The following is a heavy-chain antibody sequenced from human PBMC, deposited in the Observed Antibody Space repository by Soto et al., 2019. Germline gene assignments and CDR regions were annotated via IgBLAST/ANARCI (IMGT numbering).Heavy chain of an antibody. J-gene: IGHJ4*02. CDR3: AKDHRVESSAYYDFDY. Sequence: PGGSLRLSCAASGFSFSSYAMSWVRQAPGKGLEWVSAISGSGGSTYYADSVKGRFTISRDNSKNTLYLQMNSLRAEDTAVYYCAKDHRVESSAYYDFDYWGQGTLVTVSS. V-gene: IGHV3-23*01. CDR1: GFSFSSYA. D-gene: IGHD3-22*01. CDR2: ISGSGGST.